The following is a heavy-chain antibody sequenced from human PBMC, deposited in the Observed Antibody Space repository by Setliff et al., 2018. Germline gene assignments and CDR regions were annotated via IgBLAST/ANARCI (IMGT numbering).Heavy chain of an antibody. D-gene: IGHD5-18*01. CDR2: ISGDGGST. J-gene: IGHJ6*02. Sequence: HPGGSLRLSCAASGFTFTTYGMSWVRQAPGKGLEWVSGISGDGGSTYYADSVKGRFTISRDNSKNTLYLQMNSLRAEDTAVYYCAKDRVDTAMVAYYYYGMDVWGQGTTVTVSS. V-gene: IGHV3-23*01. CDR1: GFTFTTYG. CDR3: AKDRVDTAMVAYYYYGMDV.